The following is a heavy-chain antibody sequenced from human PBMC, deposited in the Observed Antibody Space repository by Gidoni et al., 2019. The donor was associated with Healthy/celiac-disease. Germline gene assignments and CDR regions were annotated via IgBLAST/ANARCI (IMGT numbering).Heavy chain of an antibody. CDR3: ARDLLYYDSSGYPDC. D-gene: IGHD3-22*01. Sequence: EVQLVESGGGLVKPGGSLRLSCAASGFTFSSYSMNWVRQAPGKGLEWVSSISSSSSYIYYADSVKGRFTISRDNAKNSLYLQMNSLRAEDTAVYYCARDLLYYDSSGYPDCWGQGTLVTVSS. V-gene: IGHV3-21*01. CDR2: ISSSSSYI. CDR1: GFTFSSYS. J-gene: IGHJ4*02.